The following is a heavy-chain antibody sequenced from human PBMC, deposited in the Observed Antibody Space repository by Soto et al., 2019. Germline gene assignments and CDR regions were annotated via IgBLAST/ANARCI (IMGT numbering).Heavy chain of an antibody. CDR1: GFTFSSYG. CDR3: ARDSGSCSSTSCYPADYFDY. D-gene: IGHD2-2*01. V-gene: IGHV3-33*01. J-gene: IGHJ4*02. Sequence: QVQLVESGGGVVQPGRSLRLSCAASGFTFSSYGMHWVRQAPGKGLEWVAVIWYDGSNKYYADSVKGRFTISRDNSKNTLYLQMNSLRAEDTAVYYCARDSGSCSSTSCYPADYFDYWGQGTLVTVSS. CDR2: IWYDGSNK.